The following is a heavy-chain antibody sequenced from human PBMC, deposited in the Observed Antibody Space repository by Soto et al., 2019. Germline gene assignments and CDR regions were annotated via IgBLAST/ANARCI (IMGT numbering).Heavy chain of an antibody. CDR1: GYTFTSYS. Sequence: ASVKVSCKASGYTFTSYSMHWVRQAPGQRLEWMGWINADNGNTQFSQKFQGRVTITRDTSASTAYMELSSLRSEDTAVYYCAKPPLPYDSSGYYSDWGQGTLVTVSS. D-gene: IGHD3-22*01. CDR2: INADNGNT. V-gene: IGHV1-3*01. J-gene: IGHJ4*02. CDR3: AKPPLPYDSSGYYSD.